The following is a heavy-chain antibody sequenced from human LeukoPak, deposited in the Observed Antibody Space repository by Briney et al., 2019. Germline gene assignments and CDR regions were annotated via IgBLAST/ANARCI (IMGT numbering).Heavy chain of an antibody. CDR2: IKSRTDGGTT. J-gene: IGHJ4*02. Sequence: GGSLRLSCAASGFTFSNAWMSWVRQAPGKGLEWVGRIKSRTDGGTTDYAAPVKGRFTISRDDSKNTLYLQMNSLKTEDTAVYYCTTAVVGATPNSFDYWGQGTLVTVSS. V-gene: IGHV3-15*01. D-gene: IGHD1-26*01. CDR1: GFTFSNAW. CDR3: TTAVVGATPNSFDY.